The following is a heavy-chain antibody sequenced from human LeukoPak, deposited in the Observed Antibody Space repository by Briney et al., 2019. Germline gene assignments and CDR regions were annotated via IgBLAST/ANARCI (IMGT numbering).Heavy chain of an antibody. V-gene: IGHV4-59*01. D-gene: IGHD2-2*01. CDR2: IYYSGST. Sequence: SETLSLTCTVSGGSISSYYWSWIRQPPGKGLEWIGYIYYSGSTNYNPSLKSRVTISVDTSKNQFSLKLSSVTAADTAVYYCARRHSSSTSCPEILDYWGQGTLVTVSS. J-gene: IGHJ4*02. CDR1: GGSISSYY. CDR3: ARRHSSSTSCPEILDY.